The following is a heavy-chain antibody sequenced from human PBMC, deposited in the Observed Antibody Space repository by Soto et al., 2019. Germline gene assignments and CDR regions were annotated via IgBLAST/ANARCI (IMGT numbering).Heavy chain of an antibody. CDR3: AGRYCSGGRCYGNNWFDP. CDR2: IWYDGSNK. CDR1: GFTFSSYG. D-gene: IGHD2-15*01. V-gene: IGHV3-33*01. Sequence: QVQLVESGGGVVQPGRSLRLSCAASGFTFSSYGMHWVRQAPGKGLEWVAVIWYDGSNKYYADSVKGRFTISRDNSKNTLYLQMNSLRAEDTAVYYCAGRYCSGGRCYGNNWFDPWGQGTLVTVSS. J-gene: IGHJ5*02.